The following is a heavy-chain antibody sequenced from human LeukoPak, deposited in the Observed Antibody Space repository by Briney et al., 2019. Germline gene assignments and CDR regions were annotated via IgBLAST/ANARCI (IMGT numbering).Heavy chain of an antibody. V-gene: IGHV3-30*01. CDR3: ARSGRTIFGVVTFDY. J-gene: IGHJ4*02. Sequence: GGSLRLSCAASGFTFSSYAMHWVRQAPGKGLEWVAVISYDGSNKYYADSVEGRFTISRDNSKNTLYLQMNSLRAEDTAVYYCARSGRTIFGVVTFDYWGQGTLVTVSS. CDR1: GFTFSSYA. D-gene: IGHD3-3*01. CDR2: ISYDGSNK.